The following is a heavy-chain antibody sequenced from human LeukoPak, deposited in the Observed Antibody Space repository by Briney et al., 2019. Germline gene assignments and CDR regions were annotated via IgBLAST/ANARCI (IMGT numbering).Heavy chain of an antibody. CDR2: MSSDGNAM. V-gene: IGHV3-30-3*01. D-gene: IGHD3-22*01. Sequence: GRSLRLSCAASGFTFTAHLIHWVRQAPGMGLEWVAVMSSDGNAMFYADSVKGRFTISRDNSKNTLYLQMNSLRAEDTAVYYCVRESEYYFDHSASFDYWGQGTLVTVSS. J-gene: IGHJ4*02. CDR1: GFTFTAHL. CDR3: VRESEYYFDHSASFDY.